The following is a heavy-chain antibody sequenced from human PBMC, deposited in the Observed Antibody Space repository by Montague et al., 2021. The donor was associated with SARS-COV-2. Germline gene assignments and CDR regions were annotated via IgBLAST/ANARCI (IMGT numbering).Heavy chain of an antibody. CDR2: IRHYGSP. CDR3: VRGGNGDRSSN. V-gene: IGHV4-34*01. Sequence: SETLSLTCVVYGGSFGGYYWTWIRQTPGKGLEWIGEIRHYGSPNYNPSVNPSLNSRVTMSIDTSKNQFSLMLTSVSAGDTSVYYCVRGGNGDRSSNWGQGTLVTVSS. D-gene: IGHD3-10*01. CDR1: GGSFGGYY. J-gene: IGHJ1*01.